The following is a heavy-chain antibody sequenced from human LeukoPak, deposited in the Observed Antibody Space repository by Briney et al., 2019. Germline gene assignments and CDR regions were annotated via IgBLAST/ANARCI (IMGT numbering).Heavy chain of an antibody. J-gene: IGHJ4*02. D-gene: IGHD3-10*01. Sequence: GGSLRLSCAASGFTFSDYGIHGVRQAPGKGREWVAVIWSDGSNKYYADSVKGRFTISRDNSKKTLYLQMNSLRVEDTAVYYCVRASGSFDYWGQGTLVTVSS. CDR3: VRASGSFDY. CDR1: GFTFSDYG. V-gene: IGHV3-33*01. CDR2: IWSDGSNK.